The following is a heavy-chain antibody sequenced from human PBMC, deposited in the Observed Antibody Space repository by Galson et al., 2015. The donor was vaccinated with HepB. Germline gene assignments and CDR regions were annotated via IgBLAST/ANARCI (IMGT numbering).Heavy chain of an antibody. V-gene: IGHV3-23*01. CDR1: GFTFSSYA. D-gene: IGHD3-3*01. J-gene: IGHJ4*02. CDR3: AEVNAFWSGYFDY. Sequence: SLRLSCAASGFTFSSYAMSWVRQAPGKGLEWVSAISGSGGSTYYADSVKGRFTISRDNSKNTLHLHMNSLRAEDTAVYYCAEVNAFWSGYFDYWGQGTLVTVSS. CDR2: ISGSGGST.